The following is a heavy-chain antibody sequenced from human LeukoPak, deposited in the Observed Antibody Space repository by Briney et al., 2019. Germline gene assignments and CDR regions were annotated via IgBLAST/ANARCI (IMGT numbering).Heavy chain of an antibody. V-gene: IGHV4-30-2*02. D-gene: IGHD1-1*01. CDR3: ARSGWNDVPDY. J-gene: IGHJ4*02. CDR1: GGSISSGGYS. Sequence: SETLSLTCAVSGGSISSGGYSWSWIRQPPGKGLEWIGYIYHSGSTYYNPSLKSRATISVDTSKNQFSLKLSSVTAADTAVYYCARSGWNDVPDYWGQGTLVTVSS. CDR2: IYHSGST.